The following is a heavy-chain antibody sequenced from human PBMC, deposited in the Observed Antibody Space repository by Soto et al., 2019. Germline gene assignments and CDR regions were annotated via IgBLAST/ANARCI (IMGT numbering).Heavy chain of an antibody. CDR2: ISYDGSNK. Sequence: QPGGSLRLSCAASGFTFSSYGMHWVRQAPGKGLEWVAAISYDGSNKYYADSVKGRFTISRDNSKNTLYLQMNSLRAEDTAVYYCAKSGYSYGFSPYFDYWGQGTLVTVSS. J-gene: IGHJ4*02. CDR3: AKSGYSYGFSPYFDY. V-gene: IGHV3-30*18. D-gene: IGHD5-18*01. CDR1: GFTFSSYG.